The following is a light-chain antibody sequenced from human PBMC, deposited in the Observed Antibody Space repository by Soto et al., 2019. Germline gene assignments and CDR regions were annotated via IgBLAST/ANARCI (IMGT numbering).Light chain of an antibody. V-gene: IGKV1-33*01. J-gene: IGKJ2*01. Sequence: DIQMTQSPSSLSASVGDRVTITCQASQDIINYLNWYQQKPGKAPRLLIYDASNLKTGVPSRFSGTVSGTDCTFTISGLQPEDIATYYCKQYDKLPYTFGQGNKLEIK. CDR3: KQYDKLPYT. CDR2: DAS. CDR1: QDIINY.